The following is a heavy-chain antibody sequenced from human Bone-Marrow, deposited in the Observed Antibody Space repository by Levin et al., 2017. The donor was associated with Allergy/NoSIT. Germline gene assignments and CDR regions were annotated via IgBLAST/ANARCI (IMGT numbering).Heavy chain of an antibody. CDR1: GFTFSRYW. CDR2: IKKDGSEA. D-gene: IGHD1-26*01. CDR3: ARDESVAQGEWYFDL. Sequence: GESLKISCAGSGFTFSRYWISWVRQGPGKGLEWVANIKKDGSEAKYADSMKGRFTISRDNTKNSVYLQMNSLRVEDTAIYYCARDESVAQGEWYFDLWGRGTLVIVSS. V-gene: IGHV3-7*01. J-gene: IGHJ2*01.